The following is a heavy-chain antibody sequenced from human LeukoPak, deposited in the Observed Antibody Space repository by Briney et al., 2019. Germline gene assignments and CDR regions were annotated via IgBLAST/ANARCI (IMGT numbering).Heavy chain of an antibody. D-gene: IGHD6-13*01. V-gene: IGHV3-21*01. Sequence: PGGSLRLSCAASGFTFNNYNMNWVRQAPGKGLEWVSSISDSSSYIYYADSVRGRFTISRDNAKNSLYLQMNSLRAEDTAMYYCVTDHDTSSCADYWGQGTLVTVSS. CDR2: ISDSSSYI. CDR1: GFTFNNYN. J-gene: IGHJ4*02. CDR3: VTDHDTSSCADY.